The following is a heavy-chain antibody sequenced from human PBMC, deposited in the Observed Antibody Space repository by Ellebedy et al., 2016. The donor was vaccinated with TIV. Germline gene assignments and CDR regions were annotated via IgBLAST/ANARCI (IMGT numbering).Heavy chain of an antibody. D-gene: IGHD6-13*01. V-gene: IGHV3-48*03. CDR3: ARIDGSSSSWSHFDL. CDR2: ISTSGGTI. Sequence: GGSLRLSCAASGFTFSDFEMTWVRQAPGKGLEWVSYISTSGGTIFYADSVKGRFAISRDNAENSLYLQVTSLRAEDTALYYCARIDGSSSSWSHFDLWGRGTLVTVSS. J-gene: IGHJ4*02. CDR1: GFTFSDFE.